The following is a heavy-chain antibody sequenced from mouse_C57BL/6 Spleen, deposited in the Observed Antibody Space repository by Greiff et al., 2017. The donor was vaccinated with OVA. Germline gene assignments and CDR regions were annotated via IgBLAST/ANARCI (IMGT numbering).Heavy chain of an antibody. Sequence: EVKVVESGGGLVQPGGSLKLSCAASGFTFSDYYMYWVRQTPEKRLEWVAYISNGGGSTYYPDTVQGRFTISRDNAKNTLYLQMSRLKSEDTAMYYCARPPYYGSPYWYFDVWGTGTTVTVSS. CDR2: ISNGGGST. J-gene: IGHJ1*03. CDR1: GFTFSDYY. V-gene: IGHV5-12*01. CDR3: ARPPYYGSPYWYFDV. D-gene: IGHD1-1*01.